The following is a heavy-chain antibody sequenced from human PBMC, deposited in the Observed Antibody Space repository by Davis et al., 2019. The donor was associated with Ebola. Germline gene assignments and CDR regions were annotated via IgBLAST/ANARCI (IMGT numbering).Heavy chain of an antibody. Sequence: PGSLLKISCAASGFTFSSYGMHWVRQAPGKGLEWVAVISYDGSNKYYADSVKGRFTISRDNSKNTLYLQMNSLRAEDTAVYYCAKPPRYGDYVGSPDYWGQGTLVTVSS. CDR2: ISYDGSNK. D-gene: IGHD4-17*01. CDR1: GFTFSSYG. V-gene: IGHV3-30*18. CDR3: AKPPRYGDYVGSPDY. J-gene: IGHJ4*02.